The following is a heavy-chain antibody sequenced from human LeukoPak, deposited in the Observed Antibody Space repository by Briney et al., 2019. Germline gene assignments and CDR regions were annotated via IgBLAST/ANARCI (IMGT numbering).Heavy chain of an antibody. CDR3: ARSSHYYDSSGSYYVLDY. D-gene: IGHD3-22*01. V-gene: IGHV3-7*01. Sequence: GGSLRLSCVASGFTLSSYWMSWVRQAPGKGLEWVANIKEDGSEKYYVGSVKGRFTIYRDNAKTTLYLQMNSLRAEDTAVYYCARSSHYYDSSGSYYVLDYWGQGTLVTVSS. CDR1: GFTLSSYW. J-gene: IGHJ4*02. CDR2: IKEDGSEK.